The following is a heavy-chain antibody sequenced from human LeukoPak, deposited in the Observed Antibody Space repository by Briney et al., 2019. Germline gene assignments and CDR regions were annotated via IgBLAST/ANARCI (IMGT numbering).Heavy chain of an antibody. CDR1: GGSISSSSYY. CDR3: ARRGYDFWSGYSPFDY. CDR2: IYYSGST. Sequence: SETLSLTCTVSGGSISSSSYYWGWIRQPPGKGLEGIGSIYYSGSTYYNPSLKSRVTISVDTSKNQFSLKLSSVTAADTAVYYCARRGYDFWSGYSPFDYWGQGTLVTVSS. D-gene: IGHD3-3*01. V-gene: IGHV4-39*01. J-gene: IGHJ4*02.